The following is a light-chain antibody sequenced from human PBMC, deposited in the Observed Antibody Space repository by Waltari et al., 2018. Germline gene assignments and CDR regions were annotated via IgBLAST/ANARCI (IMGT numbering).Light chain of an antibody. CDR2: TAT. Sequence: DIQLTQSPSFLSASLGDRVTVTCRASQSINNFLAWFQQKPGEAPKLLIHTATTLQRGVPSRFRGTGSGTEFILTISSLQSEDFATYFCQQVNSYPLTFGGGTTVEMK. V-gene: IGKV1-9*01. CDR3: QQVNSYPLT. J-gene: IGKJ4*01. CDR1: QSINNF.